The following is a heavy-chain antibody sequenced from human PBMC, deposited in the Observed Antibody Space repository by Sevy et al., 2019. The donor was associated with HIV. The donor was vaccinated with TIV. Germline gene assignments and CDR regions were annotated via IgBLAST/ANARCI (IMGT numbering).Heavy chain of an antibody. D-gene: IGHD6-19*01. Sequence: SETLSLTCNVSGGSISSYYWSWIRQPPGKGLEWIGYIYYSGSTNYNPSLKSRVTISVDTSKNQFSLKLSSVTAADTAVYYCARLSGSGWYYFDYWGQGTLVTVSS. V-gene: IGHV4-59*08. CDR2: IYYSGST. CDR3: ARLSGSGWYYFDY. J-gene: IGHJ4*02. CDR1: GGSISSYY.